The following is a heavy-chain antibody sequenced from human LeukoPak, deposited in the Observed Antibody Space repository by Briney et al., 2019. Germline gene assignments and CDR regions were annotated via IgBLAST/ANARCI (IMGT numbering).Heavy chain of an antibody. J-gene: IGHJ6*03. V-gene: IGHV4-59*01. CDR3: ARARGGTHIVVVPAAPYYYMDV. D-gene: IGHD2-2*01. CDR2: IYYSGST. Sequence: SETLSLTCTVSGGSISSYYWSWIRQPPGKGLEWIGYIYYSGSTNYNPSLKSRVTISVDTSKNQFSLKLSSVTAADTAVYYCARARGGTHIVVVPAAPYYYMDVWGKGTTVTVSS. CDR1: GGSISSYY.